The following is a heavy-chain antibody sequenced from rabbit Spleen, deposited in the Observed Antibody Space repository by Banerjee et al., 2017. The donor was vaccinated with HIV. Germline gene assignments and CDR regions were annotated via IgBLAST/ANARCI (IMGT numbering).Heavy chain of an antibody. Sequence: QLEESGGGLVKPEGSLTLSCKASGFDFSSYYMSWVRQAPGKGLEWIGYIEPIFGNTYYANWVNGRFTISSHNAQNTLYLQLSSLTAADTATYFCVRDQAGDADYGPYYLNLWGPGMVTVS. CDR2: IEPIFGNT. D-gene: IGHD2-1*01. V-gene: IGHV1S7*01. J-gene: IGHJ4*01. CDR3: VRDQAGDADYGPYYLNL. CDR1: GFDFSSYY.